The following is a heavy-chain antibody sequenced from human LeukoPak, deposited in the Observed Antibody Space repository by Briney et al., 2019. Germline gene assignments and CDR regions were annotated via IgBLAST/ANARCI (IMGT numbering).Heavy chain of an antibody. CDR2: ISSNSKYT. V-gene: IGHV3-11*05. D-gene: IGHD2-8*01. CDR3: ARDNGNKYYFDY. Sequence: PGGSLRLSCAASGFMFSDYFMSWIRQAPGKELEWISYISSNSKYTKYADSVKGRFTISRDNAKKSLYLQMNSLSAVDSAVYYCARDNGNKYYFDYWGQGTLVTVSS. J-gene: IGHJ4*02. CDR1: GFMFSDYF.